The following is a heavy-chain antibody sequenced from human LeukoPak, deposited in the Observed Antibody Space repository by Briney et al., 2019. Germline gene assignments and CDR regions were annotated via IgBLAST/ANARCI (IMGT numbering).Heavy chain of an antibody. CDR3: VRDGGYYGPDS. Sequence: PGGSLRLSCAASGFTISFYWMSWVRQAPGKGLEWVANINQVASEKNYVDSVKGGFTISRDNAKNSLYLQMNSVRAEDTAMYYCVRDGGYYGPDSWGQGALVSVSS. V-gene: IGHV3-7*04. CDR2: INQVASEK. D-gene: IGHD3-10*01. CDR1: GFTISFYW. J-gene: IGHJ4*02.